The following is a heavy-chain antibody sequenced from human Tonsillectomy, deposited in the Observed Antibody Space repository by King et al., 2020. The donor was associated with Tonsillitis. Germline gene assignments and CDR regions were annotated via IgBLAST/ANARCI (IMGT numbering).Heavy chain of an antibody. CDR3: TRSDYDILTGNPIDVIY. V-gene: IGHV3-49*03. CDR2: IRSKAYGGTT. J-gene: IGHJ4*02. CDR1: GFTFGDYA. Sequence: VQLVESGGGLVQPGRSLRLSCTASGFTFGDYAMSWFRQAPGKGLEWVGFIRSKAYGGTTEYAASVKGRFTISRDDSKSIAYLQMNSLKTEDTAVYYCTRSDYDILTGNPIDVIYWGQGTLVTVSS. D-gene: IGHD3-9*01.